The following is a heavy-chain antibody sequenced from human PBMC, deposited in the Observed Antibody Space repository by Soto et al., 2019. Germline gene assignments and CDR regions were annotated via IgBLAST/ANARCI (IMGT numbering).Heavy chain of an antibody. CDR2: INNHGNDV. V-gene: IGHV3-74*01. J-gene: IGHJ4*02. CDR1: GFSISGYW. Sequence: EVQLVESGGGLVQPGGSLRLSCAVSGFSISGYWMHWVRQVPGKGLVLVSRINNHGNDVSYADSVKGRFIISRDNAQNTLYLQINSPTADDTAIYYCTRGASGYGNFDYWGQGVLLTVSS. D-gene: IGHD5-12*01. CDR3: TRGASGYGNFDY.